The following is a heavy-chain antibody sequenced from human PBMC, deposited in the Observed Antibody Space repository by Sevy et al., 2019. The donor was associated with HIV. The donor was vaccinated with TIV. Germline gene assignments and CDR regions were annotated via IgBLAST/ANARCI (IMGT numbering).Heavy chain of an antibody. V-gene: IGHV4-59*01. J-gene: IGHJ5*02. D-gene: IGHD5-12*01. Sequence: SETLSLTCTVSGGSISAYYWSWIRQPPGKSLEYIGYIYYTGSTNYNPSLKSRVTISVDTSKNQFSLKLNSVTAADTAVYFCARAPPVRSGDDSPKWFDPWGQGTLVTVST. CDR3: ARAPPVRSGDDSPKWFDP. CDR2: IYYTGST. CDR1: GGSISAYY.